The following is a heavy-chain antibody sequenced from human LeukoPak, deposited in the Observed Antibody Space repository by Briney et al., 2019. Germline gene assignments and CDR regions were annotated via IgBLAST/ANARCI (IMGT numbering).Heavy chain of an antibody. CDR1: GFTFSSYS. D-gene: IGHD3-22*01. CDR2: ISSSSSYI. V-gene: IGHV3-21*01. CDR3: ARVHLYDSSGYYYDYHHDAFDI. J-gene: IGHJ3*02. Sequence: PGGSLRLSCAASGFTFSSYSMNWVRQAPGKGLEWVSSISSSSSYIYYADSVKGRFTISRDNAKNSLYLQMDSLRAEDTAVYYCARVHLYDSSGYYYDYHHDAFDIWGQGTMVTVSS.